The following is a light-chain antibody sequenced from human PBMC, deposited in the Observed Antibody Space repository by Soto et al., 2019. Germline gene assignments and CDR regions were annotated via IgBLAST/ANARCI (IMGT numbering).Light chain of an antibody. V-gene: IGLV3-21*04. CDR3: QLWDSSSDHYV. CDR1: NIGSKS. J-gene: IGLJ1*01. Sequence: SYELTQPPSVSVAPGKTARITCGGNNIGSKSVHWYQQKPGQAPVLVIYYDSDRPSGIPERFSGSNSGNTATLTISMVEAGAEADYYCQLWDSSSDHYVFGTGTKVTVL. CDR2: YDS.